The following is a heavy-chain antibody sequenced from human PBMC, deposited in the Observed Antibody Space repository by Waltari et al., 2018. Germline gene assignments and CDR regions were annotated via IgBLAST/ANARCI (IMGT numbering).Heavy chain of an antibody. CDR2: MIGTGYYT. D-gene: IGHD6-19*01. CDR3: AKDQAEWLVLDGYFDS. CDR1: GFQFSNSA. Sequence: EVQLLETGGDLEQHGGSLRISCVGSGFQFSNSAMNWVRQDPGKGRDGVSTMIGTGYYTYYADSVKGRFTISRDNSKNTVFLHINNLRVEDTAIYFCAKDQAEWLVLDGYFDSWGQGTPVTVSS. V-gene: IGHV3-23*01. J-gene: IGHJ4*02.